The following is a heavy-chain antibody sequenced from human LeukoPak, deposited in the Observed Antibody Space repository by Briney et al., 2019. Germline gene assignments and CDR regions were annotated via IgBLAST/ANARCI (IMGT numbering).Heavy chain of an antibody. CDR3: ARTRSSGYSTFDY. D-gene: IGHD3-22*01. Sequence: PGGSLRLSCAASGFTFSSYAMHWVRQAPGKGLVWVAIISYDGSNKYYADSVKGRFTISRDNSKNTLYLQINSLRAEDTAVYYCARTRSSGYSTFDYWGQGILVTVSS. V-gene: IGHV3-30-3*01. CDR1: GFTFSSYA. CDR2: ISYDGSNK. J-gene: IGHJ4*02.